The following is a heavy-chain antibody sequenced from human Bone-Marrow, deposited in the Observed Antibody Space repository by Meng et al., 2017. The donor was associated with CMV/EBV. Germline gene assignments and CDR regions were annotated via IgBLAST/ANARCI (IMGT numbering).Heavy chain of an antibody. CDR1: GFSLSTSGMR. D-gene: IGHD6-6*01. CDR2: IDWDDDK. Sequence: SGPTLVKPTQTLTLTCTFSGFSLSTSGMRVSWIRQPPGKAREWLGRIDWDDDKFYSTSLKTRLTISKDTSKNQVVLTMTNMDPVDTATYYCARSWYSSSLYGMDVWGQGTTVTVSS. CDR3: ARSWYSSSLYGMDV. V-gene: IGHV2-70D*14. J-gene: IGHJ6*02.